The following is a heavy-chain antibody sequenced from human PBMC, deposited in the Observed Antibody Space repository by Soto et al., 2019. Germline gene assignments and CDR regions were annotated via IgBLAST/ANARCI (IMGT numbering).Heavy chain of an antibody. CDR3: ANQLYSSGWSSGYFQH. CDR1: GFTFSSYA. J-gene: IGHJ1*01. CDR2: ISGSGGST. D-gene: IGHD6-19*01. V-gene: IGHV3-23*01. Sequence: PGGSLRLSCAASGFTFSSYAMSWVRQAPGKGLEWVSAISGSGGSTYYADSVKGRFTISRDNSKNTLYLQMNSLRAEDTAVYYCANQLYSSGWSSGYFQHWGQGTLVTVSS.